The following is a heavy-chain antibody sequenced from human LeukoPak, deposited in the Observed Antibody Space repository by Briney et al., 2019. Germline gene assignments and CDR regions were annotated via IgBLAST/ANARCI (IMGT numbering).Heavy chain of an antibody. D-gene: IGHD3-3*02. Sequence: GGSLRLSCAASGFTFSSYWMSWVRQAPGQGLEWVARIKQDGSEKYYAASVKGRFTISRDKAMNSLYLQMSSLRAEDTAVYYCARVGPPFLEWSPLDYWGQGTLVTVSS. CDR3: ARVGPPFLEWSPLDY. J-gene: IGHJ4*02. CDR2: IKQDGSEK. CDR1: GFTFSSYW. V-gene: IGHV3-7*01.